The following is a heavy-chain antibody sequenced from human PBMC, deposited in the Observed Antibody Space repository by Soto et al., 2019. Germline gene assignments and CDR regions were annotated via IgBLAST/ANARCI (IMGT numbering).Heavy chain of an antibody. CDR2: ISYHGSDK. CDR3: AKDHLTRTVTTVGY. V-gene: IGHV3-30*18. CDR1: GFTFSNYG. Sequence: QVQLVESGGGVVQPGRSLRLSCAASGFTFSNYGMHWVRQAPGKGLEWVAVISYHGSDKYYADSVKGRFTISRDNSKNTPYLQMDTLRAEDTAVYYCAKDHLTRTVTTVGYWCQGTLVTVSS. J-gene: IGHJ4*02. D-gene: IGHD4-17*01.